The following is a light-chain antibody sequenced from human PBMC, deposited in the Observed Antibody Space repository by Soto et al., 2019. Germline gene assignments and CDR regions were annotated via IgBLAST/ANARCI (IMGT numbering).Light chain of an antibody. CDR2: AAS. J-gene: IGKJ1*01. CDR1: QGISSW. V-gene: IGKV1-12*01. CDR3: QQSNSFPWT. Sequence: DIQMTQFPSSVSASVGDRVTITCRASQGISSWLVWYQQKPGKAPKLLIYAASSLQSGVPSRFSGSGSGTDFTFTISSLQPEDFATYYCQQSNSFPWTFGQGTKVEIK.